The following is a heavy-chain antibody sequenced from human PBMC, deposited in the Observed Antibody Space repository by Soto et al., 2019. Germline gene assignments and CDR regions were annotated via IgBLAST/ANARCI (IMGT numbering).Heavy chain of an antibody. J-gene: IGHJ4*02. CDR2: ISSSGGAI. CDR1: GFTFSGFS. D-gene: IGHD7-27*01. V-gene: IGHV3-48*01. Sequence: GGSLRLSCPASGFTFSGFSMNWFRQAPGKGLEWLSYISSSGGAIYYADSVKGRFTISRDNAKNSLYLQMNSLRAEDTAVYYCARDRSWAFDYWGQGTLVTVSS. CDR3: ARDRSWAFDY.